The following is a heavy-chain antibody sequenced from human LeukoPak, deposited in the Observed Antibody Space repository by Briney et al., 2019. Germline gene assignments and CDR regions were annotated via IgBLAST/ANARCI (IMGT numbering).Heavy chain of an antibody. V-gene: IGHV3-48*03. CDR1: GFTFSNYE. J-gene: IGHJ4*02. CDR2: ITSSGNTI. CDR3: ARGSPGY. Sequence: GGSLRLSCAASGFTFSNYEMNWVRQAPGKGLEWVSYITSSGNTIYYANSVKGRFTISRDNAKNSLYLQMNSQRAEDTAVYYCARGSPGYWGQGTLVTVSS.